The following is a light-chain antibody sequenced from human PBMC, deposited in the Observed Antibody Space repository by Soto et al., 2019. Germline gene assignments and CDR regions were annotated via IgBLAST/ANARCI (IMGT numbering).Light chain of an antibody. V-gene: IGKV3-15*01. Sequence: EIVMTQSPATLSVSPGERATLSCRASQSVSSNLAWYQQKPGQAPRLLIYGASTRATGIPARFSGSGSGTDFTLTISSLQSEDFAVYSCQHYTNWPPWTFGQGTKVEI. CDR2: GAS. J-gene: IGKJ1*01. CDR3: QHYTNWPPWT. CDR1: QSVSSN.